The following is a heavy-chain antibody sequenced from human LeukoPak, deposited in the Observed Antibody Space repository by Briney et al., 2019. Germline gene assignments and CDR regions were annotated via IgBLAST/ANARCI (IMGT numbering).Heavy chain of an antibody. CDR1: GYTFTGYY. Sequence: ASVKVSCKAAGYTFTGYYMHWVLQAPGQGLEGMGWINPNSGGTNYGQKFQGRVTMTRDTSISTAYMELSRLRSDDTAVYYCARGIAAAGTDYGMDAWGQGTTVTVSS. J-gene: IGHJ6*02. CDR2: INPNSGGT. D-gene: IGHD6-13*01. V-gene: IGHV1-2*02. CDR3: ARGIAAAGTDYGMDA.